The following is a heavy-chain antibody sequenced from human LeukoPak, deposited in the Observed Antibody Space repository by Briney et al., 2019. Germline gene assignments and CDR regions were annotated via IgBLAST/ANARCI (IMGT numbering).Heavy chain of an antibody. CDR1: GFTFSSYW. J-gene: IGHJ4*02. D-gene: IGHD6-19*01. V-gene: IGHV3-7*01. CDR2: IKQDGSEK. Sequence: GGSLRLSCAASGFTFSSYWMSWVRQAPGKGLEWVANIKQDGSEKYYVDSVKGRFTISRDNAKNSLYLQMNSLRAEDTAVYYCASSPTGGQWLAPDWGQGTLVTVSS. CDR3: ASSPTGGQWLAPD.